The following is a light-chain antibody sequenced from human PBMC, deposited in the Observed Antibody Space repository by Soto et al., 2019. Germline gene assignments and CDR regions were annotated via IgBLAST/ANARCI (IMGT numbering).Light chain of an antibody. Sequence: QSVLTQPASVSGSLGQSITIYCTGTNSDVGNYDFVSWYQHHPGKAPKLMIYEVSKWPSGVSNRFFGSKSGNTASLTISGLQAEDEADYYCCSYVGGSKWVFDGGTKVTVL. CDR3: CSYVGGSKWV. V-gene: IGLV2-23*02. CDR1: NSDVGNYDF. CDR2: EVS. J-gene: IGLJ3*02.